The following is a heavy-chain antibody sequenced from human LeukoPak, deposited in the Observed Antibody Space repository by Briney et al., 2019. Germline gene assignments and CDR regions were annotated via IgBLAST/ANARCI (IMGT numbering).Heavy chain of an antibody. CDR1: GGSISSYY. Sequence: SETLSLTCTVSGGSISSYYWGWIRQPAGKGLEWIGRIYTSGSTNYNPSLKSRVTISVDTSKNQFSLKLSSVTAADTAVYYCARDYGDRYYYDSSGYRVNAFDIWGQGTMVTVSS. D-gene: IGHD3-22*01. CDR3: ARDYGDRYYYDSSGYRVNAFDI. J-gene: IGHJ3*02. CDR2: IYTSGST. V-gene: IGHV4-4*07.